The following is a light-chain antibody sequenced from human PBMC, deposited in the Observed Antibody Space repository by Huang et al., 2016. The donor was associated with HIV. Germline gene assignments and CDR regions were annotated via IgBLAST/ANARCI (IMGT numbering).Light chain of an antibody. CDR1: QSVGSN. Sequence: EIVMTQSPATLSVSPGERATLSCRASQSVGSNFAWYQQRRGQAPRLLIYAASTRASGIPARVSGSGSGTEFTLTVSSRQSEDFAVYYCQQHNTWPRTFGQGTRV. CDR2: AAS. V-gene: IGKV3-15*01. CDR3: QQHNTWPRT. J-gene: IGKJ1*01.